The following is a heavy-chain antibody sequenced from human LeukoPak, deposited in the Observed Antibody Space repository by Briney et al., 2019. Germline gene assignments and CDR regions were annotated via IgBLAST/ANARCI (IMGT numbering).Heavy chain of an antibody. CDR3: GGKFPGAAYYFDS. V-gene: IGHV3-23*01. CDR2: ISDSGRYI. Sequence: GGSLRLSCVASDFTSSSYDMTWVRQAPGKGLEWVASISDSGRYIFSADSMRGRFTISRDNSAKTLYLEIYSLRVDDTATYFCGGKFPGAAYYFDSWGQGTLVAVSS. CDR1: DFTSSSYD. J-gene: IGHJ4*02. D-gene: IGHD2-21*01.